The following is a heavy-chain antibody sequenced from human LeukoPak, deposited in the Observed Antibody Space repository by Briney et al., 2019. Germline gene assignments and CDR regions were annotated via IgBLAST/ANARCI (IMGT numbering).Heavy chain of an antibody. CDR2: IYYSGST. V-gene: IGHV4-39*07. J-gene: IGHJ5*01. CDR3: ARDPVGYYYDSSGYYDS. D-gene: IGHD3-22*01. CDR1: GGSISSGGYY. Sequence: SQTLSLTCTVSGGSISSGGYYWGWIRQPPGKGLEWIGSIYYSGSTYYNPSLKSRVTISVDTSKNQFSLKLSSVTAADTAVYYCARDPVGYYYDSSGYYDSWGQGTLVTVSS.